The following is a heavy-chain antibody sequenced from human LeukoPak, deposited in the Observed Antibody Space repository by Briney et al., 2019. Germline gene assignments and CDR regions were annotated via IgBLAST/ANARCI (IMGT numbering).Heavy chain of an antibody. CDR1: NGSISSVGYY. J-gene: IGHJ4*02. D-gene: IGHD3-10*01. CDR3: ARTPSRTRVFDY. V-gene: IGHV4-31*01. Sequence: PSQTLSLTCTVSNGSISSVGYYWSWIRQNPGKGLVFIGYIYHSGSTYYNPSLKRPITISMDTSENQFSLRLTAVTAADSAIYYCARTPSRTRVFDYWGQGTLVTVSS. CDR2: IYHSGST.